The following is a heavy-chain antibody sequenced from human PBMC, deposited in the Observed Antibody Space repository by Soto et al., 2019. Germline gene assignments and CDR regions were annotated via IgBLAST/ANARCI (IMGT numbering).Heavy chain of an antibody. CDR2: IYYSGST. CDR3: ARDKRMVRGVIMRANDAFDI. Sequence: QVQLQESGPGLVKPSQTLSLTCTVSGGSISSGGYYWSWIRQHPGKGLEWIGYIYYSGSTYYNPSLKSRVTISVDTSKNQFSLKLSSVTAADTAVSYCARDKRMVRGVIMRANDAFDIWGQGTMVTVSS. CDR1: GGSISSGGYY. D-gene: IGHD3-10*01. V-gene: IGHV4-31*03. J-gene: IGHJ3*02.